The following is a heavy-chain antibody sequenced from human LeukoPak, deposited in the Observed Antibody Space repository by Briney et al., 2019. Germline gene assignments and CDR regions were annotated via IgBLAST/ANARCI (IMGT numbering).Heavy chain of an antibody. CDR2: INPNSGGT. D-gene: IGHD3-22*01. Sequence: ASVKVSCKASGYTFTGYYMHRVRQAPGQGLEWMGWINPNSGGTNYAQKFQGRVTMTRDTSISTAYMELSRLRSDDTAVYYCARDRYYYDSSGYCDYWGQGTLVTVSS. CDR1: GYTFTGYY. CDR3: ARDRYYYDSSGYCDY. J-gene: IGHJ4*02. V-gene: IGHV1-2*02.